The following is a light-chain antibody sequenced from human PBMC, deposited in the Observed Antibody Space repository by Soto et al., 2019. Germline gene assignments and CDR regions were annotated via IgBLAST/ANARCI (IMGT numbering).Light chain of an antibody. CDR1: SSDVGGYNY. CDR2: DVS. CDR3: SSYTSSSTYV. V-gene: IGLV2-14*01. Sequence: QSALTQPASVYGSPGQSITISCTGTSSDVGGYNYVSWYQQHPGKPPKLMIYDVSNRPSGVSNRFSGSKSGNTASLTISGLQAEDEADYYCSSYTSSSTYVFGTGTKVTVL. J-gene: IGLJ1*01.